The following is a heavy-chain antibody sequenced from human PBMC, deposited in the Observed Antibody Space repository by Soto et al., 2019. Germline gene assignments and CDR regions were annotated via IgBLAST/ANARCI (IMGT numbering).Heavy chain of an antibody. CDR2: IWYDGSNK. CDR3: ARERGGDSSSADNWFDP. D-gene: IGHD6-6*01. J-gene: IGHJ5*02. CDR1: GFTFSSYG. Sequence: GGSLRLSCAASGFTFSSYGMHWVRQAPGKGLEWVAVIWYDGSNKYYADSVKGRFTISRDNSKNTLYLQMNSLRAEDTAAYYCARERGGDSSSADNWFDPWGQGSLVTVS. V-gene: IGHV3-33*01.